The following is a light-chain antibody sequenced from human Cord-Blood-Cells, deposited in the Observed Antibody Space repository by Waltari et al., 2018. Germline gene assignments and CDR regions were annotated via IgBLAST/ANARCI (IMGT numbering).Light chain of an antibody. CDR3: QQYNSYST. CDR2: DAY. Sequence: DIQMTQSPSTLSASVGDRVTIPCRASQSLSSWLAWYQQKPGKAPKLLIYDAYSLESGIPSRFSGSGCGTEFTLTISSLQPDDFATYYCQQYNSYSTFGQGTKVELK. V-gene: IGKV1-5*01. J-gene: IGKJ1*01. CDR1: QSLSSW.